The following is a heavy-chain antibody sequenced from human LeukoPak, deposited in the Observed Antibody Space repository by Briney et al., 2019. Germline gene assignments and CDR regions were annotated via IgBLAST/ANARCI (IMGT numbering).Heavy chain of an antibody. CDR2: IYYSGST. Sequence: KPSETLSLTCTVSGGSISSYYWNWIRQPPGKGLEWIGYIYYSGSTYYNPSLKSRVTISVDTSKNQFSLKLSSVTAADTAVYYCARGHSISASSYWYFDLWGRGTLVTVSS. D-gene: IGHD4-11*01. CDR3: ARGHSISASSYWYFDL. V-gene: IGHV4-59*01. J-gene: IGHJ2*01. CDR1: GGSISSYY.